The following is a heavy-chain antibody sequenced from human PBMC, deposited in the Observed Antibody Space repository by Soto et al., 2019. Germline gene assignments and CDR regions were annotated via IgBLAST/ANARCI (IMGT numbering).Heavy chain of an antibody. CDR3: ARHINIYCTNGVCYEPWFDP. Sequence: SETLSLTCTVSGGSISSSSYYWGWIRQPPGKGLEWIGSIYYSGSTYYNPSLKSRVTISVDTSKNQFSLKLSSVTAADTAVYYCARHINIYCTNGVCYEPWFDPWGQGTLVTVSS. D-gene: IGHD2-8*01. CDR2: IYYSGST. CDR1: GGSISSSSYY. J-gene: IGHJ5*02. V-gene: IGHV4-39*01.